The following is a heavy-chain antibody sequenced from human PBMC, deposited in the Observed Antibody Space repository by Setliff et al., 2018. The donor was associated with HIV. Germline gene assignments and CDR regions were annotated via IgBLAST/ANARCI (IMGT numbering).Heavy chain of an antibody. CDR1: GFLFGNSW. V-gene: IGHV3-7*03. Sequence: GGSLRLSCVASGFLFGNSWMVWFRHTPGPGLEWVAVMNQDGSTKNYVDSAKGRFTISRDNAKNSLYLQMDSLRDDDTAVYYCARDPGWGALDIWGQGTMVTVSS. D-gene: IGHD1-26*01. CDR3: ARDPGWGALDI. CDR2: MNQDGSTK. J-gene: IGHJ3*02.